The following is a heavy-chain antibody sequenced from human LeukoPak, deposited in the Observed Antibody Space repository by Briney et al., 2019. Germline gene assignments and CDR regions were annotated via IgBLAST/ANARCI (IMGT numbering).Heavy chain of an antibody. J-gene: IGHJ4*02. D-gene: IGHD6-6*01. CDR3: AKDPSIAARRPSD. V-gene: IGHV3-30*02. CDR2: IRYDGSNK. CDR1: GFTFSSYG. Sequence: GGSLRLSCAASGFTFSSYGMHWVRQAPGKGLEWVAFIRYDGSNKYYADSVKGRFTISRDNSKNTLYLQMNSLRAEDTAVYYYAKDPSIAARRPSDWGQGTLVTVSS.